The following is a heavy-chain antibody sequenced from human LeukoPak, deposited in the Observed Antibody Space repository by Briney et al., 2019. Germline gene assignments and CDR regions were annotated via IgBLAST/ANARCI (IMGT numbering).Heavy chain of an antibody. Sequence: GESLKISCKGSGYSFTSYWIGRVRQMPGRGLEWMGMLYPDGSATTYHPSFEGRVTISADKSVTTAYLEWNSLKASDTALYYCVRQGLQSGTYPAYWGPGTLVTVSS. CDR3: VRQGLQSGTYPAY. J-gene: IGHJ4*02. V-gene: IGHV5-51*01. CDR1: GYSFTSYW. CDR2: LYPDGSAT. D-gene: IGHD1-26*01.